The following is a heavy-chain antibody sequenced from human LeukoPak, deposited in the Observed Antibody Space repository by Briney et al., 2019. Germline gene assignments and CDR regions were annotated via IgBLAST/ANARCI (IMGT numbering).Heavy chain of an antibody. CDR1: GLLFGDYG. CDR2: IRSKPYGGTA. J-gene: IGHJ5*02. V-gene: IGHV3-49*04. CDR3: TVQVIPSDKWFDP. Sequence: GGSLRLSCTASGLLFGDYGMTWVRQAPGKGLEWVGCIRSKPYGGTADYAESVKGRFTISRDDSRTIAYLDMNGLKTEDSAVYHCTVQVIPSDKWFDPWGLGTPVSVSS. D-gene: IGHD2-21*01.